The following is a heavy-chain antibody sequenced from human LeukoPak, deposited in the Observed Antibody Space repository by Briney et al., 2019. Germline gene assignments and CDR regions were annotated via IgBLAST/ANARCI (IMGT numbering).Heavy chain of an antibody. Sequence: ASVKVSCKASGYTFTSYYMHWVRQAPGQGLEWMGWINPNSGGTYYAQKFQGRVSMTRDTSISTAYMELSSLRSDDTAVYYCYYRVSSGYLTWGQGTLVAASS. CDR3: YYRVSSGYLT. V-gene: IGHV1-2*02. D-gene: IGHD3-22*01. J-gene: IGHJ4*02. CDR1: GYTFTSYY. CDR2: INPNSGGT.